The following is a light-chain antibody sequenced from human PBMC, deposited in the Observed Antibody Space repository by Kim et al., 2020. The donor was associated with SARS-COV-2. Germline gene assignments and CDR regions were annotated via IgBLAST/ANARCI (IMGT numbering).Light chain of an antibody. Sequence: SYVLTQPPSVSVAPGKTARIPCGGNNIGSKNVHWYQQKPGQVPVLVIYYDRDRPSGIPERFSGSNSGNTATLAISRVEAGDEADYFCQVWDSSSDHVVFGGGTQLTVL. CDR2: YDR. V-gene: IGLV3-21*01. CDR1: NIGSKN. J-gene: IGLJ2*01. CDR3: QVWDSSSDHVV.